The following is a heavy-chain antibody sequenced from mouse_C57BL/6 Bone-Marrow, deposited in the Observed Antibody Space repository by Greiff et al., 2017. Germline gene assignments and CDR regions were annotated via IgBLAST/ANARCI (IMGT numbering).Heavy chain of an antibody. Sequence: VHVKQSGAELVRPGASVKLSCTASGFNIKDDYMHWVKQRPEQGLEWIGWIDPENGDTEYASKFQGKATITADTSSNTAYLQLSSLTSEDTAVYYCTTRTAQATWGYAMDYWGQGTSVTVSS. J-gene: IGHJ4*01. D-gene: IGHD3-2*02. CDR2: IDPENGDT. CDR3: TTRTAQATWGYAMDY. V-gene: IGHV14-4*01. CDR1: GFNIKDDY.